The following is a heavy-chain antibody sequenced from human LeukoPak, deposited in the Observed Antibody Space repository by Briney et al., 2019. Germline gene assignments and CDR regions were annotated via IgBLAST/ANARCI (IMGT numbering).Heavy chain of an antibody. Sequence: SETLSLTCTVSGGSISSSSYYWGWIRQPPGKGLEWIGSIYYSGSTFYNPSLKSRVTISVDTSKNQFSLKLSSVTAADTAVYYCARRQLAYDAFDIWGQGTMVTVSS. CDR3: ARRQLAYDAFDI. CDR2: IYYSGST. D-gene: IGHD6-13*01. J-gene: IGHJ3*02. CDR1: GGSISSSSYY. V-gene: IGHV4-39*07.